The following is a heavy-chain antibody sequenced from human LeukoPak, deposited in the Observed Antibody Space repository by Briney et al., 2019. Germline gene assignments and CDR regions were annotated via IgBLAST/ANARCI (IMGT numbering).Heavy chain of an antibody. CDR1: GFTFSGYW. Sequence: GGSLRLSCAASGFTFSGYWMHWVRQAPGKGLAWVSVIRSDGSITTYADSVKGRFTISRDTAKNTLYLQMNSLRAEDTAVYYCARDGRSGNFDKWGQGTLVSVSS. CDR2: IRSDGSIT. CDR3: ARDGRSGNFDK. D-gene: IGHD1-26*01. V-gene: IGHV3-74*01. J-gene: IGHJ4*02.